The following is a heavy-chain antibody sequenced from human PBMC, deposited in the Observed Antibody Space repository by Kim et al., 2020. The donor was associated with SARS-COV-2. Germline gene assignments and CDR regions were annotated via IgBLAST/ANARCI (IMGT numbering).Heavy chain of an antibody. D-gene: IGHD3-22*01. CDR3: ARHYYDSSGTMDV. Sequence: SETLSLTCTVSGGSISSYYWSWIRQPPGKGLEWIGYIYYSGSTNYNPSLKSRVTISVDTSKNQFSLKLSSVTAADTAVYYCARHYYDSSGTMDVWGQGTTVTVSS. J-gene: IGHJ6*02. CDR2: IYYSGST. CDR1: GGSISSYY. V-gene: IGHV4-59*08.